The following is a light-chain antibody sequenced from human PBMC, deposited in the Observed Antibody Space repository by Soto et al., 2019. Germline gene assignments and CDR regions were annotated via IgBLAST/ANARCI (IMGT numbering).Light chain of an antibody. Sequence: EIVMTQSPVTLSVSPGERATLSCRASQSIRTNLAWYQQKPGQAPRLLIFVASTRAAGIPARFSGSGSGTEFTLTIDSLQSEDFAVYYCQHYNNWPLTFGGGTKVDSK. V-gene: IGKV3-15*01. J-gene: IGKJ4*01. CDR3: QHYNNWPLT. CDR2: VAS. CDR1: QSIRTN.